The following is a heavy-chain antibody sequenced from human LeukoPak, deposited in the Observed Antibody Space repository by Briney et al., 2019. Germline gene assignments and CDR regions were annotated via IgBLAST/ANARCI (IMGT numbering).Heavy chain of an antibody. V-gene: IGHV3-23*01. CDR3: AKDRLYSYPVFDY. Sequence: GGSLRLSCAASGFTFSSYAMSWVRQAPGKGLEWVSATSGSGDSTYYADSVKGRFTISRDNSKNTLYLQMNSLRAEDTAVYYCAKDRLYSYPVFDYWGQGTLVTVSS. J-gene: IGHJ4*02. CDR1: GFTFSSYA. CDR2: TSGSGDST. D-gene: IGHD5-18*01.